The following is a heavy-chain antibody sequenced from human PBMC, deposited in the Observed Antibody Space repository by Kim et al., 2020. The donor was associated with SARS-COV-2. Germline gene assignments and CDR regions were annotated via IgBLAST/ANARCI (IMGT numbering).Heavy chain of an antibody. CDR3: ATPQREQRLLPFDY. CDR1: GLTFSNYA. CDR2: ISGPGGGT. J-gene: IGHJ4*02. Sequence: GGSLRLSCAASGLTFSNYAMSWVRQAPGKGLEWVSGISGPGGGTYYADSVEGRFTISRDNSQNTLYLQINSLRADDTAVYYCATPQREQRLLPFDYWGQGALATVSS. D-gene: IGHD1-1*01. V-gene: IGHV3-23*01.